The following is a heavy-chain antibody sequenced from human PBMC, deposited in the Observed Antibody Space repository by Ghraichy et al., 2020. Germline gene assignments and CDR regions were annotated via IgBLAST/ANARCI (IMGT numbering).Heavy chain of an antibody. V-gene: IGHV3-23*01. CDR2: ISGSGGGT. CDR3: AKSGIAVAGTRG. J-gene: IGHJ4*02. Sequence: GGSLRLACAAYGFTFSSYAMSWVRQAPGKGLEWVSAISGSGGGTYYADSVKGRFTISRDNSKNTLYLQMNSLRAEDTAVYYCAKSGIAVAGTRGWGQGTLVTVSS. D-gene: IGHD6-19*01. CDR1: GFTFSSYA.